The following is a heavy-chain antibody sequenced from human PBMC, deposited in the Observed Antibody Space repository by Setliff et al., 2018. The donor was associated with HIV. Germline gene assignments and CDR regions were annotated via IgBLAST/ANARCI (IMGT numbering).Heavy chain of an antibody. CDR1: GDSVSSNSAA. V-gene: IGHV6-1*01. Sequence: SQTLSLTCAISGDSVSSNSAAWNWIRQSPSRGLEWLGRTYYRSKWYNNYAESVKSRITINPDTSKNQFSLHLNSVTAADTAVYYCARRRGDFNPYFDSWGQGNLVTVSS. D-gene: IGHD3-16*01. J-gene: IGHJ4*02. CDR2: TYYRSKWYN. CDR3: ARRRGDFNPYFDS.